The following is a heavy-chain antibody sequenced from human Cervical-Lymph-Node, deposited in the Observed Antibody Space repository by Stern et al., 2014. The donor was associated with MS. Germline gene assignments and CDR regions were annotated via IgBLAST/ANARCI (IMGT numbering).Heavy chain of an antibody. CDR3: ARDSVVEDLDS. J-gene: IGHJ1*01. Sequence: VQLLESGAEMKKPGASVRVSCKTSGYTFTGYYVHWVRQAPGQGLELMGRINPKNGGTNSVQKFQGRGTMTRDKAITTAYMELNDLTPDDTAVYFCARDSVVEDLDSWGQGTLVVVSS. CDR2: INPKNGGT. D-gene: IGHD2-15*01. V-gene: IGHV1-2*06. CDR1: GYTFTGYY.